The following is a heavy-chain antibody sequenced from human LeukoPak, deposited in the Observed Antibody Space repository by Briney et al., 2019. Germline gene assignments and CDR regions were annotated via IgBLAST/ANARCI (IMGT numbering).Heavy chain of an antibody. V-gene: IGHV3-23*01. CDR1: GFTFSSYA. CDR3: ARDPGLSGYYFDY. D-gene: IGHD3-22*01. CDR2: ISGSGGST. Sequence: GGSLRLSCAASGFTFSSYAMSWVRQAPGKGLEWVSAISGSGGSTYYADSVKGRFTISRDNSKNTLYLQMYSLRAEDTAVYYCARDPGLSGYYFDYWGQGALVTVSS. J-gene: IGHJ4*02.